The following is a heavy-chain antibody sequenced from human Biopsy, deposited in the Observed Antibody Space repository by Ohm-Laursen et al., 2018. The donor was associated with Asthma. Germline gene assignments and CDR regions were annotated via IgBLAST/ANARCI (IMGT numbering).Heavy chain of an antibody. Sequence: GTLSLTCTVSGVSISSDYWSWIRQPPGKGLEWIGHIYYSGSTNYQPSLKSRVTISVDTSKNQFSLKLRSVTAADAAVYYCARGMQWVIPYEFDLWGQGTMVTVSA. V-gene: IGHV4-59*01. D-gene: IGHD6-19*01. CDR3: ARGMQWVIPYEFDL. CDR1: GVSISSDY. CDR2: IYYSGST. J-gene: IGHJ3*01.